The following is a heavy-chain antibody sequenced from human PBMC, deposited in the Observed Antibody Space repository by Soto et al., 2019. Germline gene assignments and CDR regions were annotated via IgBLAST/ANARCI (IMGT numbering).Heavy chain of an antibody. V-gene: IGHV4-39*01. CDR1: GDSMTNTIYY. D-gene: IGHD1-26*01. Sequence: SETLSLTCTVSGDSMTNTIYYWGWIRQPPGKGLEWIGGIYYSGKTFYNPSLKSRVSVSIDTSKNQFSLKVRSVTAADTALYFCARLRWEQLISWYFDLWGRGSLVTVSS. CDR3: ARLRWEQLISWYFDL. CDR2: IYYSGKT. J-gene: IGHJ2*01.